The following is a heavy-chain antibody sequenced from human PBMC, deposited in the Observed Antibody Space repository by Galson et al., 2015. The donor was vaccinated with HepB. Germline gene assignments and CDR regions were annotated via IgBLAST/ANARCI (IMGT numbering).Heavy chain of an antibody. CDR1: GYTFSNYG. CDR2: ISSYNGNT. V-gene: IGHV1-18*01. Sequence: SVKVSCKAPGYTFSNYGVGWVRQAPGQGLEWMGWISSYNGNTNYPQKFQGRVTMTVDTSTTTSYMELRNLRSDDTALYYCARSLISVTGPYYFDYWGRGTLVTVSS. CDR3: ARSLISVTGPYYFDY. J-gene: IGHJ4*02. D-gene: IGHD2-21*02.